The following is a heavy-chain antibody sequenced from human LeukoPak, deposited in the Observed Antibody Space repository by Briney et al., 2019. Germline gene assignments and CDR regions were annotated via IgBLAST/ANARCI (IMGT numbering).Heavy chain of an antibody. CDR1: GFTFSSYG. CDR3: AKVQKRELRLVPDAFDI. J-gene: IGHJ3*02. Sequence: PGRSLRLSCAASGFTFSSYGMHWVRQAPGKGLEWVAVISYGGINKYYADSVKGRFTISRDDSKNTLYLQMSSLRAEDTAVYYCAKVQKRELRLVPDAFDIWGQGTMVTVSS. V-gene: IGHV3-30*18. D-gene: IGHD1-26*01. CDR2: ISYGGINK.